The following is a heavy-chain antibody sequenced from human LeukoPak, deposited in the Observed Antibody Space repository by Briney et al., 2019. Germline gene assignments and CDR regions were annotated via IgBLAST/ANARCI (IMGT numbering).Heavy chain of an antibody. V-gene: IGHV3-21*01. D-gene: IGHD4-17*01. Sequence: GGSLRLSCAAPGFTFSSYSMNWVRQAPGKGLAWVSSISSSSSNIYYADSLKGRFTISRDNAKNSLYLHMNSLRAEDTALYYCAREGYGDFVSDYWGQGTLVTVSS. CDR2: ISSSSSNI. CDR3: AREGYGDFVSDY. CDR1: GFTFSSYS. J-gene: IGHJ4*02.